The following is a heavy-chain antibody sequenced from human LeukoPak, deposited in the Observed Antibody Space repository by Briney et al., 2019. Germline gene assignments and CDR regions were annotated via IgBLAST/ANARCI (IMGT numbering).Heavy chain of an antibody. D-gene: IGHD2-15*01. CDR3: ARGPTDVVVVVAADYYYGMDV. CDR2: INHSEST. CDR1: GASFSGYY. V-gene: IGHV4-34*01. J-gene: IGHJ6*02. Sequence: KPSETLSLTCAVYGASFSGYYWSWSRQPPGKGLEWIGEINHSESTNYNPSLKSRVTISVDTSKNQFSLKLTSVTAADTAVYYCARGPTDVVVVVAADYYYGMDVWGQGTTVTVSS.